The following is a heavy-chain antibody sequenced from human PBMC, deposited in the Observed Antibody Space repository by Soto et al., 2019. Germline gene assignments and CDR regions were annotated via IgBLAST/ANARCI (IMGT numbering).Heavy chain of an antibody. Sequence: SVKVSCKASGFTFTSTAVQWVRQARGQRLEWIGWIVVGSGDTNSAQKFQERVTITRDMSTSTAYIELSSLRSEDTAVYYCAATIIAAVGTGYYYGMDVWGQGTTVTVSS. J-gene: IGHJ6*02. CDR3: AATIIAAVGTGYYYGMDV. CDR1: GFTFTSTA. D-gene: IGHD6-13*01. CDR2: IVVGSGDT. V-gene: IGHV1-58*01.